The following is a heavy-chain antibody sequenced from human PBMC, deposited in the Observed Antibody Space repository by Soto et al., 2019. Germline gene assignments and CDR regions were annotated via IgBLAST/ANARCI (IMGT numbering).Heavy chain of an antibody. Sequence: SETLSLTCSVSCGSISHYYWSWIRQSPGKGLEWIGYAYYSGSTDYNPSLKSRVTMSVDTSKNQVSLKLNSVTTADTAVYYCARDRSTYGGGGTGEVKENWFDPWGPGTLVTVSS. CDR2: AYYSGST. CDR1: CGSISHYY. D-gene: IGHD2-8*01. V-gene: IGHV4-59*01. CDR3: ARDRSTYGGGGTGEVKENWFDP. J-gene: IGHJ5*02.